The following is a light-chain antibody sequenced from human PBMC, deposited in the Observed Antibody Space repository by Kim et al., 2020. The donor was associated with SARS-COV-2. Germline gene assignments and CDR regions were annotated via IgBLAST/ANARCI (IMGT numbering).Light chain of an antibody. CDR1: SSDVGGYNY. V-gene: IGLV2-14*04. CDR3: SSYTSSSTPV. J-gene: IGLJ3*02. Sequence: QSITISCTGTSSDVGGYNYVAWYQQHPGKAPKLMIYDVSKRPSGVSNRFSGSKSGNTASLTISGLQAEDEADYYCSSYTSSSTPVFGGGTKLTVL. CDR2: DVS.